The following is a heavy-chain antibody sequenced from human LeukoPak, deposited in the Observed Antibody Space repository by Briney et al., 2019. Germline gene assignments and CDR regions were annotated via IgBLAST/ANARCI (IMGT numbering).Heavy chain of an antibody. CDR3: ARSTLYCGGDCSAGWFDP. CDR1: GDSVSSNSAA. V-gene: IGHV6-1*01. J-gene: IGHJ5*02. D-gene: IGHD2-21*02. CDR2: TYYRSKWYN. Sequence: SQTLSLTCAISGDSVSSNSAAWNWIRQSPSRGLEWLGRTYYRSKWYNDYAVSVKSRIAINPDTSKNQFSLQLNSVTPEDTAVYYCARSTLYCGGDCSAGWFDPWGQGTLVTVSS.